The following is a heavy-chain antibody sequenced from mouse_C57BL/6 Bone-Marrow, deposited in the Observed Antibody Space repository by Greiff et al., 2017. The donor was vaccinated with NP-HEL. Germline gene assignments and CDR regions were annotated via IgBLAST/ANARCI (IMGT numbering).Heavy chain of an antibody. V-gene: IGHV1-26*01. J-gene: IGHJ2*01. D-gene: IGHD1-1*01. CDR2: IYPGSGST. CDR3: ARAQITTVVDY. Sequence: EVKLQQSGPELVKPGASVKISCKASGYTFTDYYMNWVKQSHGKSLEWIGDIYPGSGSTNYNEKFKSKATLTVDTSSSTAYMQLSSLTSEDSAVYYCARAQITTVVDYWGQGTTLTVSS. CDR1: GYTFTDYY.